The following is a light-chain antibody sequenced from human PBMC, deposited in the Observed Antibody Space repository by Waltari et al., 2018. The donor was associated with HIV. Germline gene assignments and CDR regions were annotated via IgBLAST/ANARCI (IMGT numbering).Light chain of an antibody. CDR1: QSVTSGY. J-gene: IGKJ4*01. CDR3: QQYATSPELT. Sequence: EIVLTQSPDTLSSSPGERATLSSTASQSVTSGYLAWYQQKPGRTPRLVISGASSRATGIPDRFSGSGSGTHFTLTINGVEPEDFAVYFCQQYATSPELTFGGGTQLDIK. CDR2: GAS. V-gene: IGKV3-20*01.